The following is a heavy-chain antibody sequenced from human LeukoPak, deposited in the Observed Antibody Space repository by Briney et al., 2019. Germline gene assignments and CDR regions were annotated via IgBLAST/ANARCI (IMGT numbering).Heavy chain of an antibody. V-gene: IGHV3-7*01. CDR3: ARDKIVGATYFDY. Sequence: PGGSLRLSCAASGFTFSSYWMSWVRQAPGKGLEWVANIKQDGSEKYYVDSVKGRFTISRDNAKNSLYLQMNSLRGEDTAVYYCARDKIVGATYFDYWGQGTLVTVSS. D-gene: IGHD1-26*01. CDR2: IKQDGSEK. CDR1: GFTFSSYW. J-gene: IGHJ4*02.